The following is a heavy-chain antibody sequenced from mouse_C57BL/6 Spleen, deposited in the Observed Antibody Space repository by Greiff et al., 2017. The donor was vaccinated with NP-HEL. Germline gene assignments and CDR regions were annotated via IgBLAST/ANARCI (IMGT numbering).Heavy chain of an antibody. CDR2: IYPGDGDT. V-gene: IGHV1-82*01. Sequence: VKLVESGPELVKPGASVKISCKASGYAFSSSWMNWVKQRPGKGLEWIGRIYPGDGDTNYNGKFKGKATLTADKSSSTAYMQLSSLTSEDSAVYFCARSDYGSSYARDYWGQGTSVTVSS. J-gene: IGHJ4*01. D-gene: IGHD1-1*01. CDR3: ARSDYGSSYARDY. CDR1: GYAFSSSW.